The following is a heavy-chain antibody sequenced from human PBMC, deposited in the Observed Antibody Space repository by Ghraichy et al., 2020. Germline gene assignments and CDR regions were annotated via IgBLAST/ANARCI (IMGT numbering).Heavy chain of an antibody. CDR2: IWYDGGSK. CDR3: ARASPENVATGPGDY. D-gene: IGHD1-14*01. J-gene: IGHJ4*02. V-gene: IGHV3-33*01. CDR1: GFTFDNYG. Sequence: GGSLRLSCAASGFTFDNYGMHWVRQAPGKGLEWVALIWYDGGSKYYADSVEGRFTISRDRSNNTLYLQMDSLRVEDTAVYYCARASPENVATGPGDYWGQGTLVTVSS.